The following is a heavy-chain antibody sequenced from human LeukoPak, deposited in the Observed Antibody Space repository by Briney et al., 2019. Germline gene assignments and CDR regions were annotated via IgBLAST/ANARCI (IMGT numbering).Heavy chain of an antibody. D-gene: IGHD5-24*01. J-gene: IGHJ3*02. V-gene: IGHV3-30*04. CDR3: AREGDDYDAFDI. Sequence: PGRSLRLSCAASGFTFSSYAMRWVRQAPGKGLEWVAVISYDGSNKYYADSVKGRFTISRDNSKNTLYLQMNSLRAEDTAVYYCAREGDDYDAFDIWGQGTMVTVSS. CDR1: GFTFSSYA. CDR2: ISYDGSNK.